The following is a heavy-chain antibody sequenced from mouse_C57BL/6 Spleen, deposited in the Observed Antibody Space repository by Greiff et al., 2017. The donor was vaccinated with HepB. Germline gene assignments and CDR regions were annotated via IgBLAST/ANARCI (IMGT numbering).Heavy chain of an antibody. CDR2: IHPNSGST. V-gene: IGHV1-64*01. CDR1: GYTFTSYW. D-gene: IGHD2-4*01. Sequence: VQLQQPGAELVKPGASVKLSCKASGYTFTSYWMHWVKQRPGQGLAWIGMIHPNSGSTNYNEKFKSKATLTVDKSSSTAYMKLSSLTSEDSAVYYCARSDYDYDRAYAMDYWGQGTSVTVSS. CDR3: ARSDYDYDRAYAMDY. J-gene: IGHJ4*01.